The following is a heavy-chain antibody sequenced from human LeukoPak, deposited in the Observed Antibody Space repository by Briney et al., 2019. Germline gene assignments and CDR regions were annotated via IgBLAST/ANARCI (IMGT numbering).Heavy chain of an antibody. Sequence: GGSLRLSCAASGFTFSSYAMHWVRQAPGKGLEGVAVISYDGSNKYYADSVKGRFTISRDNSKNTLYVQMNSLRAEDTAVYYCARAAALDAFDIWGQGTMVTVSS. V-gene: IGHV3-30-3*01. J-gene: IGHJ3*02. D-gene: IGHD6-6*01. CDR3: ARAAALDAFDI. CDR1: GFTFSSYA. CDR2: ISYDGSNK.